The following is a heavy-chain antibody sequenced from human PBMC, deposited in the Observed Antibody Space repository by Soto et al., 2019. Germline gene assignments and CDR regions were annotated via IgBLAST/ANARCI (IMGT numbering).Heavy chain of an antibody. Sequence: LSLTCVVSSYVIESGHYWGWVRQPPGKGLEWVGSIYDSGTTYYNPSLRSRVTISADTSKNQFSLSLTSVTAADTAVYYCARSPQYYTPGSSPFDYWGPGTMVTVSS. CDR1: SYVIESGHY. J-gene: IGHJ4*03. V-gene: IGHV4-38-2*01. D-gene: IGHD3-3*01. CDR2: IYDSGTT. CDR3: ARSPQYYTPGSSPFDY.